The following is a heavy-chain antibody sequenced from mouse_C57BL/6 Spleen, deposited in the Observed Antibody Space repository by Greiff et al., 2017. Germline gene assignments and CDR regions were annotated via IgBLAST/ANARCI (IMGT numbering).Heavy chain of an antibody. CDR3: AQGGVVAKDNTMAY. J-gene: IGHJ4*01. D-gene: IGHD1-1*01. CDR1: GFTFSDYG. V-gene: IGHV5-17*01. Sequence: EVMLVESGGGLVKPGGSLKLSCVASGFTFSDYGMYWVRQAPEKGLEWVAYISSGSSTIYYADTVKGRFTIYRDNAKNTLFLQMTSLRSEDTAMYFCAQGGVVAKDNTMAYRGHGPSVAVSS. CDR2: ISSGSSTI.